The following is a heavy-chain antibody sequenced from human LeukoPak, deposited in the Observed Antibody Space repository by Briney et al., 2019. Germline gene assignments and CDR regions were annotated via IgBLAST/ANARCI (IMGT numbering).Heavy chain of an antibody. CDR2: IRYDGSNK. D-gene: IGHD3-22*01. J-gene: IGHJ4*02. Sequence: GWSLGLSCAASGFTFSSYGMHWVRQAPGKGLEWVAFIRYDGSNKYYADSVKGRFTISRDNSKNALYLQMNSLRAEDTAVYYCARDRGGGPYYYDSSDPGYWGQGTLVTVSS. V-gene: IGHV3-30*02. CDR3: ARDRGGGPYYYDSSDPGY. CDR1: GFTFSSYG.